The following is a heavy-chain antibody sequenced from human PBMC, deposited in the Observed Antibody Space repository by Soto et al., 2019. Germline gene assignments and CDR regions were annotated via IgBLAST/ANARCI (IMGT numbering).Heavy chain of an antibody. Sequence: GGSLRLSCAASGFTFSSYAMSWVRQAPGKGLEWVSAISGSGGSTYYADSVKGRFTISRDNSKNTLYLQMNSLRAEDTAVYYCAKEQEWLVQAPNWFDPWGQGTLVNVSS. CDR3: AKEQEWLVQAPNWFDP. D-gene: IGHD6-19*01. CDR2: ISGSGGST. J-gene: IGHJ5*02. CDR1: GFTFSSYA. V-gene: IGHV3-23*01.